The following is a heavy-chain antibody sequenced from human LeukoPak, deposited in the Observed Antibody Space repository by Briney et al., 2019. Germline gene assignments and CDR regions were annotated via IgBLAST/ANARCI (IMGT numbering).Heavy chain of an antibody. CDR1: GFTFDDYA. CDR2: ISWNSGSI. CDR3: AKDNRLAPYYFDY. D-gene: IGHD3-9*01. Sequence: GGSLRLSCAASGFTFDDYAKHWVRHAPGKGLEWVSGISWNSGSIGYADSVKGRFTISRDNAKNSLYLQMNSLRAEDTALYYCAKDNRLAPYYFDYWGQGTLVTVSS. J-gene: IGHJ4*02. V-gene: IGHV3-9*01.